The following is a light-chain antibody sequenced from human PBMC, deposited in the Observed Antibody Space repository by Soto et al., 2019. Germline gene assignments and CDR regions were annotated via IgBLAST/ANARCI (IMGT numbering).Light chain of an antibody. CDR1: QSVSNN. V-gene: IGKV3-15*01. CDR2: SAS. J-gene: IGKJ4*01. CDR3: QQDNEWPLT. Sequence: EIVMTQSPATLSVSPGERATLSCRASQSVSNNLAWYQQKPGQAPRLLIYSASTRATGIPARFSGSASGTEFTLSISSLQSEDFAVYYCQQDNEWPLTFGGGTKVETK.